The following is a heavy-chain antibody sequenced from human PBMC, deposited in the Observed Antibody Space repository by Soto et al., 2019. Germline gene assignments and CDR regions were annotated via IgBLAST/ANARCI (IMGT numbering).Heavy chain of an antibody. V-gene: IGHV1-69*13. CDR1: GTTFSRYG. CDR2: IIPLFGTA. CDR3: ARDYGHDCSGGNCYFYF. J-gene: IGHJ4*02. Sequence: SLKVSCKASGTTFSRYGINWVRQAPGHGLEWMGGIIPLFGTANYAQKFQGRVTINADESTSTAHMELRSLRSEDTAVYYCARDYGHDCSGGNCYFYFWGQGTLVTVCS. D-gene: IGHD2-15*01.